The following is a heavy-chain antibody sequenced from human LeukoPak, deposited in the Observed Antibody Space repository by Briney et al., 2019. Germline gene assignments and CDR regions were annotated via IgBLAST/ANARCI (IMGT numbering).Heavy chain of an antibody. Sequence: GGSLRLSCAASGFTFDDYAMHWVRQAPGKGLEWVSGINWNGGSTGYADSVKGRFTISRDNAKNSLYLQMNSLRAEDTALYHCARDRRDDYYYYYMDVWGKGTTVTISS. CDR2: INWNGGST. CDR3: ARDRRDDYYYYYMDV. D-gene: IGHD5-24*01. CDR1: GFTFDDYA. J-gene: IGHJ6*03. V-gene: IGHV3-20*01.